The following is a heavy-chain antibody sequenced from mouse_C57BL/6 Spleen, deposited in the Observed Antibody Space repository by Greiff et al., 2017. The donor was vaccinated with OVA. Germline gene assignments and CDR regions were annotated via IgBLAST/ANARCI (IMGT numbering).Heavy chain of an antibody. CDR3: ARDSL. CDR1: GFTFSSYA. J-gene: IGHJ3*01. Sequence: EVKLVESGGGLVKPGGSLKLSCAASGFTFSSYAMSWVRQTPEKRLEWVATISDGGSYTYYPDNVKGRFTISRDNAKNNLYLQMSHLKSEDTAMYYCARDSLWGQGTLVTVSA. V-gene: IGHV5-4*01. CDR2: ISDGGSYT.